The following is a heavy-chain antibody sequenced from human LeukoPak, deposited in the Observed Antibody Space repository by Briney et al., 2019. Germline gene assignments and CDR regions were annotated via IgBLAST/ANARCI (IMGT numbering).Heavy chain of an antibody. J-gene: IGHJ5*02. CDR3: ARRFSRVWFDP. CDR2: INHSGST. V-gene: IGHV4-34*01. Sequence: SETLSLTCAIYGGSFSGYYWSWIRQPPGKWLEWIGEINHSGSTNYNPSLKSRVTISVDTSKSQFSLKLSSVTAADTAVYYCARRFSRVWFDPWGQGTLVTVSS. CDR1: GGSFSGYY. D-gene: IGHD3-3*02.